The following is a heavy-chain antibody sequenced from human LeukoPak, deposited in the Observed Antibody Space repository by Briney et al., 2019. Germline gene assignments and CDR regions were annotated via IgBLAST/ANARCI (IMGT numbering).Heavy chain of an antibody. Sequence: GGSLRLSCAASGFTVSSNYMSWVRQAPGKGLEWVSGIYSAGSTYYADSVKGRFTISRDSSKNTLYLQMNSLRVEDTAVYYCARVFRPSLTVFIIRGAFDIWGQGTMVTVSS. J-gene: IGHJ3*02. D-gene: IGHD3-3*01. CDR2: IYSAGST. V-gene: IGHV3-53*01. CDR1: GFTVSSNY. CDR3: ARVFRPSLTVFIIRGAFDI.